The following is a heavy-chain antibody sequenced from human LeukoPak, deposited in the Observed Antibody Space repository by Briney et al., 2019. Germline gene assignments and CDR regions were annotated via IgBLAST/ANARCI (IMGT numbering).Heavy chain of an antibody. D-gene: IGHD3-9*01. CDR2: IYYSGST. J-gene: IGHJ5*02. CDR3: ARDYDVLTAYPPTQLFDP. Sequence: SETLSLTCTVSGGSICSYYWSWIRQPPGKGLEWIGYIYYSGSTNYNPSLKSRVTMSVDTSKNQFSLKLNSVTAADTAVYYCARDYDVLTAYPPTQLFDPWGQGTLVTVSS. V-gene: IGHV4-59*12. CDR1: GGSICSYY.